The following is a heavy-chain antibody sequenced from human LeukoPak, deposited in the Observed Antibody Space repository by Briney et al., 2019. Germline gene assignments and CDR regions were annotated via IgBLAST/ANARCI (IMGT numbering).Heavy chain of an antibody. CDR3: ARGRRTTIPKY. CDR2: VSPNSGNT. CDR1: GYIFTDYG. Sequence: GASVKVSCKASGYIFTDYGVSWVRQAPGQVLEWMGWVSPNSGNTNYPQKFQDRVTMTTDTSTTTAYMELKGLTSDDTTVYYCARGRRTTIPKYWGQGTRVTVSS. V-gene: IGHV1-18*04. D-gene: IGHD5-24*01. J-gene: IGHJ4*02.